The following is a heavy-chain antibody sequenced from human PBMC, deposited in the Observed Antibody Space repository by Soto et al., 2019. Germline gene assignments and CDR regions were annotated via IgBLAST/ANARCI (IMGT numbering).Heavy chain of an antibody. CDR2: IYSGGST. Sequence: GGSLRLSCAGSGFTGSLNYMSWVRQAPGKGLEWVSVIYSGGSTYYADSVKGRFTISRDNSKNTLYLQMNSLRAEDTAVYYCARGIVPGDYWGQGTLVTVSS. J-gene: IGHJ4*02. CDR3: ARGIVPGDY. CDR1: GFTGSLNY. D-gene: IGHD2-8*01. V-gene: IGHV3-53*01.